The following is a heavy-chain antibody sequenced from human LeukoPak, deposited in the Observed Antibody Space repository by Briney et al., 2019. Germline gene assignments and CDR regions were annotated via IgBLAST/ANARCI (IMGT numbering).Heavy chain of an antibody. CDR1: GFTFSSYW. D-gene: IGHD5-24*01. CDR3: TRVGYIDEGIDY. J-gene: IGHJ4*02. V-gene: IGHV3-7*04. Sequence: GGSLRLSCAASGFTFSSYWMSWVRQAPGKGLEWVANIKQDGSEKYYVDSVKGRFTISRDNAKNSVYLQMNSLRAEDTAIYYCTRVGYIDEGIDYWGQGTLVTVSS. CDR2: IKQDGSEK.